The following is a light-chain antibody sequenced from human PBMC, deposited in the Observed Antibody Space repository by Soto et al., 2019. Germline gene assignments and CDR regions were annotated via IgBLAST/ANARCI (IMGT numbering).Light chain of an antibody. Sequence: EIVLTQSPATLSLSPGERAILSCRASQSVNRYLAWYQQKPGQAPRLLIYDASHRATGIPARFSGSGSGTDFTLTISSLEPEDFAVYYCQQRDIWPLTFGGGTKVEIK. J-gene: IGKJ4*01. CDR2: DAS. CDR1: QSVNRY. V-gene: IGKV3-11*01. CDR3: QQRDIWPLT.